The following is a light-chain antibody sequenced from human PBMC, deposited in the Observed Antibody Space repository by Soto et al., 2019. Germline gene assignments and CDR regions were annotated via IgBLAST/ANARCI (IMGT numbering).Light chain of an antibody. CDR3: QSYDDSLSVHYV. V-gene: IGLV1-44*01. CDR1: SSNIGSNT. Sequence: QSVLTQPPSASGTPGQRVTISCSGSSSNIGSNTVNWYQQLPGTAPKLLIHGNNDRPSGVPDRFSGSKSGTSASLAITGLQADDEADYYCQSYDDSLSVHYVFGTGTKVTVL. J-gene: IGLJ1*01. CDR2: GNN.